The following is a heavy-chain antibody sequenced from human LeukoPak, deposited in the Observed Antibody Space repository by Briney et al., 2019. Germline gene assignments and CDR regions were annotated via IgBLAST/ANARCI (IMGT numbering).Heavy chain of an antibody. D-gene: IGHD2-2*01. CDR1: GGSISSGGYS. V-gene: IGHV4-30-2*01. CDR2: IYHSGST. Sequence: SETLSLTCAVSGGSISSGGYSWSWIRQPPGKGLEWIGYIYHSGSTYYNPSLKSRVTISVDTSKNQFSLKLSSVTAADTAVYYCARGGSSTSCWFDPWGQGTLVTVSS. J-gene: IGHJ5*02. CDR3: ARGGSSTSCWFDP.